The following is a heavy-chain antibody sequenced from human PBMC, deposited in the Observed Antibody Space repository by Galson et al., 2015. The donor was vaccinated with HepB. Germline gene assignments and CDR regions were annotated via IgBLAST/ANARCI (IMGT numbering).Heavy chain of an antibody. J-gene: IGHJ3*02. CDR2: IIPIFGTA. V-gene: IGHV1-69*13. CDR3: ARSCSSTSCYSGAFDI. D-gene: IGHD2-2*01. CDR1: GGTFSSYA. Sequence: SVKVSCKASGGTFSSYAISWVRQAPGQGLEWMGGIIPIFGTANYAQKFQGRVTITADESTSTAYMELRSLRSDDTAVYYCARSCSSTSCYSGAFDIWGQGTMVTVSS.